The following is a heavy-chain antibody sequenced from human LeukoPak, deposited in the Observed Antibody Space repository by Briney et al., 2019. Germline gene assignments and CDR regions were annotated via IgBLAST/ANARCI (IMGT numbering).Heavy chain of an antibody. J-gene: IGHJ4*02. D-gene: IGHD5-12*01. Sequence: SETLSLTCTVSGGSISSYYWSWIRQPPGKGLEWIGYIYYSGSTNHNPSLKSRVTISVDTSKNQFSLKLSSVTAADTAVYYCARSRGGYSGGNFDYWGQGTLVTVSS. V-gene: IGHV4-59*01. CDR1: GGSISSYY. CDR2: IYYSGST. CDR3: ARSRGGYSGGNFDY.